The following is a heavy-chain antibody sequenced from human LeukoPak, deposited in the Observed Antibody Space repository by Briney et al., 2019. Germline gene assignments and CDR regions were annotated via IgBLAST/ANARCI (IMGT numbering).Heavy chain of an antibody. J-gene: IGHJ4*02. CDR3: ARHVHVSMIVVILSDYFDF. CDR1: GGSFSGHS. CDR2: ISHTGTI. Sequence: PSETLSLTCAVYGGSFSGHSWSWIRQAPGKGLEWIGEISHTGTINNNPSLNSRVTISADTSKNQFSLSLSSVTAADTAVYYCARHVHVSMIVVILSDYFDFWGRGTLVSVSS. V-gene: IGHV4-34*01. D-gene: IGHD3-22*01.